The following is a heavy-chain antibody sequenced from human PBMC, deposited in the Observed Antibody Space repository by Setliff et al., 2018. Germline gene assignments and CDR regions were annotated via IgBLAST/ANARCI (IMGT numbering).Heavy chain of an antibody. D-gene: IGHD4-4*01. V-gene: IGHV3-23*01. CDR1: GFTFGDFA. CDR2: IGGRGIST. CDR3: TRGDNNSFDY. J-gene: IGHJ4*02. Sequence: GGSLRLSCAASGFTFGDFAMTWVRQAQGKGLEWVSGIGGRGISTYYADSVKGRFTISRDNSKNTLYLKMNSLRTEDTAVYYCTRGDNNSFDYWGQGTLVTVSS.